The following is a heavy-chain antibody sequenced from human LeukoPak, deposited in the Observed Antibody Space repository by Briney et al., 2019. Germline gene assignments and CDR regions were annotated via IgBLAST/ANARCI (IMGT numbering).Heavy chain of an antibody. CDR2: IYYSGST. D-gene: IGHD3-10*01. CDR3: ARLFNDGFQYYYYYYGMDV. V-gene: IGHV4-59*08. Sequence: SETLSLTCTVSGGSISSYYWSWIRQPPGKGLEWIGYIYYSGSTNYNPSLKSRVTISVDTSKNQFSLKLSSVTAADTAVYYCARLFNDGFQYYYYYYGMDVWGQGTTVTVSS. CDR1: GGSISSYY. J-gene: IGHJ6*02.